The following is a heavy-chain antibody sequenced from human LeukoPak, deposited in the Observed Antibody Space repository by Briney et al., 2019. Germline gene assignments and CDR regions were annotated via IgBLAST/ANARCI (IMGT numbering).Heavy chain of an antibody. CDR3: ARDSSYYYYGMDV. D-gene: IGHD6-6*01. CDR1: GFTFSSYD. CDR2: IWYDGSNK. J-gene: IGHJ6*02. V-gene: IGHV3-33*01. Sequence: GGSLRLYCAASGFTFSSYDMHWGRQAPGKGLEWVAVIWYDGSNKYYADSVKGRFTISRDNSKNTLYLQMNSLRAEDTAVYYCARDSSYYYYGMDVWGQGTTVTVSS.